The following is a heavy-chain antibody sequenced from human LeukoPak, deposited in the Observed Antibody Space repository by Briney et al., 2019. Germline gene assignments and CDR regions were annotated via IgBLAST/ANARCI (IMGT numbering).Heavy chain of an antibody. V-gene: IGHV3-9*01. D-gene: IGHD3-22*01. CDR2: ISWNSGSI. CDR1: GFTFDDYA. Sequence: GRSLRLSCAASGFTFDDYAMPWVRQAPGKGLEWVSGISWNSGSIGYADSVKGRFTTSRDNAKNSLYLQMNSLRAEDTALYYCAKDLSYYYDSSGLDYWGQGTLVTVSS. J-gene: IGHJ4*02. CDR3: AKDLSYYYDSSGLDY.